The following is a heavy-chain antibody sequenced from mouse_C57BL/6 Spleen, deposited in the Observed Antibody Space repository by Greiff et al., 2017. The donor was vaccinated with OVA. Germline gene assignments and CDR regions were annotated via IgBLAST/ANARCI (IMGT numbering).Heavy chain of an antibody. CDR2: INPNNGGT. V-gene: IGHV1-26*01. CDR1: GYTFTDYY. D-gene: IGHD1-1*01. J-gene: IGHJ1*03. Sequence: EVKLQQSGPELVKPGASVKISCKASGYTFTDYYMNWVKQSHGKSLEWIGDINPNNGGTSYNQKFKGKATLTVDKSSSTAYMELRSLTSEDSAVYYCARDYYGSSHWYFDVWGTGTTVTVSS. CDR3: ARDYYGSSHWYFDV.